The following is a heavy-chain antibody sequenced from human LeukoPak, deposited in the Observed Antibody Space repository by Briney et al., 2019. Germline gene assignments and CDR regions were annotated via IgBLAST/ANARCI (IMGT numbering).Heavy chain of an antibody. Sequence: PGGSLRLSCAASGFIFSSYWMTWVRQAPGKGLEWVANIKQDGSEKFYVDSVKGRFTISRDNAKNSLYLQMNSLRAEDTAVYYCARLSPVTMIVVSYWYFDLWGRGTLVTVSS. CDR2: IKQDGSEK. D-gene: IGHD3-22*01. J-gene: IGHJ2*01. CDR3: ARLSPVTMIVVSYWYFDL. V-gene: IGHV3-7*01. CDR1: GFIFSSYW.